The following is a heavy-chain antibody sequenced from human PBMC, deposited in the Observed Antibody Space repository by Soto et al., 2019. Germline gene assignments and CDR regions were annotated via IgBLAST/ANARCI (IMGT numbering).Heavy chain of an antibody. Sequence: EMLLVQSGAEVRKAGDSVTISCQTSGYSFTSYWIAWVRQVPGQSLAYLGMIYPDASDTKYPLSLHGQLIMSADKPSKTVFLQWRSLRDSDTAIYYSARPYGVGGGGGFDLWGQGTPVSVSS. V-gene: IGHV5-51*04. CDR1: GYSFTSYW. J-gene: IGHJ4*02. CDR2: IYPDASDT. D-gene: IGHD2-8*01. CDR3: ARPYGVGGGGGFDL.